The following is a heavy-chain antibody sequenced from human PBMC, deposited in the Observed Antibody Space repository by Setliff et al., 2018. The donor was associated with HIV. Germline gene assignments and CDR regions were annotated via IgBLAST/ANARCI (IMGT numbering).Heavy chain of an antibody. D-gene: IGHD1-26*01. J-gene: IGHJ6*02. V-gene: IGHV4-59*11. CDR3: ARVKGGSYSYYYYGMDV. Sequence: PSETLSLTCTVSGGSISSHYWSWIRLPPGKGLEWLGTIYYNGNTNYNPSLKSRVTISVDTSKNQFSLKLSSVTAADTAVYYCARVKGGSYSYYYYGMDVWGQGTTVTVSS. CDR1: GGSISSHY. CDR2: IYYNGNT.